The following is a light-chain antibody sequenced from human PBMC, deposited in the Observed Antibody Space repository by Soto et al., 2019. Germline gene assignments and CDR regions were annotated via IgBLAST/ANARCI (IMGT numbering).Light chain of an antibody. J-gene: IGLJ1*01. CDR3: RAYVGTNSYV. V-gene: IGLV2-8*01. CDR2: EVY. CDR1: SSDVGGYNY. Sequence: QSALTQPPSASGSPGQSVTISCTGTSSDVGGYNYVSWYQHHPGKAPKLIIYEVYKRPSGVPDRFSGSKSGNTAALTVSGLQAEDEDDYYCRAYVGTNSYVFGTGSKV.